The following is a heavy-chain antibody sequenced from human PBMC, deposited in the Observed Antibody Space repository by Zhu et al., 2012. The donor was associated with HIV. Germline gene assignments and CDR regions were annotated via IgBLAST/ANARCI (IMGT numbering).Heavy chain of an antibody. V-gene: IGHV1-2*02. D-gene: IGHD3-16*01. CDR2: IKPLWGAV. J-gene: IGHJ2*01. Sequence: QVQLVQSGAVIKTPGSSVKISCRASGYNFRDYSIHWVRLIPDKGFEWIGWIKPLWGAVSYARQLQGRVTMTRDVYSDTAFLELRSLTVDDTAIYFCARQKFYAGGQGWYFDLWGHGTL. CDR3: ARQKFYAGGQGWYFDL. CDR1: GYNFRDYS.